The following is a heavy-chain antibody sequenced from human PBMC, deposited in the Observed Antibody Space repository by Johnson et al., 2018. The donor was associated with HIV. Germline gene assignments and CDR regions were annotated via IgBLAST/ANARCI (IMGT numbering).Heavy chain of an antibody. CDR3: ARLRGGFDI. V-gene: IGHV3-30*14. CDR1: GFTFSNYP. Sequence: QVQLVESGGGVVRPGRSLRLSCAASGFTFSNYPMHWVRQAPGKGLEWVAVISFDGSNKYYTDSVTGRFTISRDNSKKTVYLQMGSLRPEDMTVYYCARLRGGFDIWGQGTLVTVSS. J-gene: IGHJ3*02. CDR2: ISFDGSNK. D-gene: IGHD3-10*01.